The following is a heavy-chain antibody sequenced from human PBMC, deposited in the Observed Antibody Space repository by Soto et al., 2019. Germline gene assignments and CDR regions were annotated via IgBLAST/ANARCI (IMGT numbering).Heavy chain of an antibody. J-gene: IGHJ4*02. CDR3: ASDTLYYYDSSGYLDY. CDR1: GFTFSSYA. Sequence: PGGSLRLSCAASGFTFSSYAMHWVRQAPGKGLEWVAVISYDGSNKYYADSVKGRFTISRDNSKNTLYLQMNSLRAEDTAVYYCASDTLYYYDSSGYLDYWGQGTLVTVSS. D-gene: IGHD3-22*01. CDR2: ISYDGSNK. V-gene: IGHV3-30-3*01.